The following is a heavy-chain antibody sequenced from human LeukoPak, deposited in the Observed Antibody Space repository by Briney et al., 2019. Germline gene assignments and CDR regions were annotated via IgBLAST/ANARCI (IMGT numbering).Heavy chain of an antibody. V-gene: IGHV3-23*01. CDR3: AKERTGGWPFDY. CDR1: GFTFSSFG. J-gene: IGHJ4*02. Sequence: GRSLRLSCAASGFTFSSFGMHWARQAPGKGLEWVSGISGSGGTTYYADSVKGRLTISRDNSKNTLYLQMNSLRADDTAVYYCAKERTGGWPFDYWGQGTLVTVSS. D-gene: IGHD6-19*01. CDR2: ISGSGGTT.